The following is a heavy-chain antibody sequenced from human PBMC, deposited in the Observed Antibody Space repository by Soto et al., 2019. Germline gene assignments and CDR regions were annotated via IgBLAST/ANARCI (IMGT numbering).Heavy chain of an antibody. J-gene: IGHJ4*02. CDR3: ARDAAGGLFDY. D-gene: IGHD3-16*01. CDR1: GYTFTSYG. V-gene: IGHV1-18*01. CDR2: ISAYNGNT. Sequence: ASVKVSCKASGYTFTSYGISWVRQAPGQGLEWMGWISAYNGNTNYAQKLQGRVTMPTDTSTSTAYMERRGLSFDDTAVYSCARDAAGGLFDYGGQGPRVTVSS.